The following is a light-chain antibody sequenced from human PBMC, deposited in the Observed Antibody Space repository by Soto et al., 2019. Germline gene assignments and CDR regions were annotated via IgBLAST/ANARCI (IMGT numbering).Light chain of an antibody. Sequence: QSVLTQPPSASGSPGQSVTISCTGTRNDIGAYEFVSWYQHHPGKAPKLIIYEVVQRPSGVPDRFSGSKSGNTASLTVSGLQAADESDYYYKSYAGSITCVCGTGTKVTVL. CDR2: EVV. CDR1: RNDIGAYEF. V-gene: IGLV2-8*01. CDR3: KSYAGSITCV. J-gene: IGLJ1*01.